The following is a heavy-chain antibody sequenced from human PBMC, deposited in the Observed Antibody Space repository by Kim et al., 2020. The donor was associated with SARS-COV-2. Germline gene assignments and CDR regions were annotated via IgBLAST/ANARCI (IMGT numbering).Heavy chain of an antibody. D-gene: IGHD2-2*02. CDR2: INQNGSEK. CDR1: GFTFSSYW. J-gene: IGHJ3*02. V-gene: IGHV3-7*01. Sequence: GGSLRLSCAASGFTFSSYWMSWVRQAPGKGLEWVANINQNGSEKYYVDSVKGRFTISRDNAKNSLYLQMNSLRAEDTAVYYCARDAHCSSTTCYTGNAFDIWGQGTMVTVSS. CDR3: ARDAHCSSTTCYTGNAFDI.